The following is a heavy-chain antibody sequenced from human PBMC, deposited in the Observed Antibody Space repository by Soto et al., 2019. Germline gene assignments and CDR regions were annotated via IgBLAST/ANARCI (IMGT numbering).Heavy chain of an antibody. D-gene: IGHD2-15*01. Sequence: QVQLVQSGAEVKKPGASVKVSCKASGYTFTSYGISWVRQAPGQGLEWMGWISAYNGNTNYAQKLQGRVTMTTDTSTSTADMELRSLRSDETALYYGARATSLLLLSAFDIWGQGTMVTVSS. CDR1: GYTFTSYG. CDR3: ARATSLLLLSAFDI. J-gene: IGHJ3*02. CDR2: ISAYNGNT. V-gene: IGHV1-18*01.